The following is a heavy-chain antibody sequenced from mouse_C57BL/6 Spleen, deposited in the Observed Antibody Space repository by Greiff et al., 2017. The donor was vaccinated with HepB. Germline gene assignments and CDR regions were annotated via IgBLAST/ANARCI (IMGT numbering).Heavy chain of an antibody. Sequence: VQLKQSGAELVRPGASVKLSCTASGFNIKDYYMHWVKQRPEQGLAWIGRIDPEDGDTEYAPKFQGKATMTADTSSNTAYLQLSSLTSEDTAVDYCTQDGYYPYDAMDYWGQGTSVTVSS. CDR1: GFNIKDYY. J-gene: IGHJ4*01. V-gene: IGHV14-1*01. D-gene: IGHD2-3*01. CDR2: IDPEDGDT. CDR3: TQDGYYPYDAMDY.